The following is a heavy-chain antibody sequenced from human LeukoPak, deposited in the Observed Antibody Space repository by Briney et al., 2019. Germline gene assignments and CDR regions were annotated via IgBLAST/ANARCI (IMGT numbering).Heavy chain of an antibody. J-gene: IGHJ4*02. CDR2: ISYDGSNK. Sequence: GGSLSLSCAASGFTFSSYGMHWVRQAPGKGLEWVAVISYDGSNKYYADSVKGRFTISRDNSKNTLYLQMNSLRAEDTAVYYCAKDRLLDYWGQGTLVTVSP. D-gene: IGHD5/OR15-5a*01. V-gene: IGHV3-30*18. CDR1: GFTFSSYG. CDR3: AKDRLLDY.